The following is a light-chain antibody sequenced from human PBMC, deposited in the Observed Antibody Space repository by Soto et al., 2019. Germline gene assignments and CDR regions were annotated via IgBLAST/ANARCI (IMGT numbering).Light chain of an antibody. Sequence: QSVLTQPASVSGSPGQSITISLTGTSSDIGAYNFVSWYQQHPGKAPKLMLYDVNIRPSGVSNRFSGSKSGNTASLTISGLQAEDEADYYCTSWTTSTTMIFGGGTKVTVL. J-gene: IGLJ2*01. V-gene: IGLV2-14*03. CDR2: DVN. CDR1: SSDIGAYNF. CDR3: TSWTTSTTMI.